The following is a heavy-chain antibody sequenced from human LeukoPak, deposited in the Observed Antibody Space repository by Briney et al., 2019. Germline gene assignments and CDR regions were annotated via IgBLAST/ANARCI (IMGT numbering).Heavy chain of an antibody. CDR3: AREGTYYHGGSTYEDAFDI. CDR1: GFTFSSYE. J-gene: IGHJ3*02. D-gene: IGHD3-10*01. Sequence: PGGSLRLSCAASGFTFSSYEMNWVRQAPGKGLEWVPHITSSDSKTYYADSVKGRFTISRDNAKNSLYLQMNSLSAEDTAVYYCAREGTYYHGGSTYEDAFDIWGLGTMVTVSS. V-gene: IGHV3-48*03. CDR2: ITSSDSKT.